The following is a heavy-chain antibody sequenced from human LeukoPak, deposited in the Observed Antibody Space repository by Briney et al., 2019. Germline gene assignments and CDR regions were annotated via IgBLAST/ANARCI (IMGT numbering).Heavy chain of an antibody. D-gene: IGHD3-10*01. V-gene: IGHV4-61*05. Sequence: PSETLSLTCTVSGGSISSRSYYWGWIRQPPGKGLEWIGYIYYSGSTNYNPSLKNRVTISVDTSKNQFSLKLNSVTAADTAVYYCARRAYGSGSFNRYYFDYWGQGTLVAVSS. CDR2: IYYSGST. J-gene: IGHJ4*02. CDR1: GGSISSRSYY. CDR3: ARRAYGSGSFNRYYFDY.